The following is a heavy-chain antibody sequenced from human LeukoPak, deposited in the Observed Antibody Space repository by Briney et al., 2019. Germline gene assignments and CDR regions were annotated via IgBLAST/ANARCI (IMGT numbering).Heavy chain of an antibody. CDR1: GFTFSSSA. D-gene: IGHD3-22*01. CDR3: AKDQVWIVVGSFDY. Sequence: GGSLRLSCSASGFTFSSSAMHWVRQAPGKGLESVSVITGNGGSTYYADSVKGRFTISRDNSKNTLYLQMTSLRAEDTAVYYCAKDQVWIVVGSFDYWGQGTLVTVSS. CDR2: ITGNGGST. J-gene: IGHJ4*02. V-gene: IGHV3-64D*06.